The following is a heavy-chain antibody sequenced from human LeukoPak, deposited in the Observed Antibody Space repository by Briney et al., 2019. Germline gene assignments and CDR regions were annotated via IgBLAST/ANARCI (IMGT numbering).Heavy chain of an antibody. D-gene: IGHD3-9*01. Sequence: GGALRLSCVASGFSFSSYNMNWVRQAPGKGLEWVPSITMSSTYIYYADSVKGRFTISRDNAKNSVFLQMNSLRAEDTAVYYCARVLRDYYFDYWGQGTLVTVSS. CDR3: ARVLRDYYFDY. V-gene: IGHV3-21*01. J-gene: IGHJ4*02. CDR1: GFSFSSYN. CDR2: ITMSSTYI.